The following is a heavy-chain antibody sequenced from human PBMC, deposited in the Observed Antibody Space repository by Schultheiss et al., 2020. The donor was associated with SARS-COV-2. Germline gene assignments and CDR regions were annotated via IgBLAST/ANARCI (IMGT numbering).Heavy chain of an antibody. J-gene: IGHJ4*02. CDR1: GGSISSSSYY. Sequence: SETLSLTCTVSGGSISSSSYYWGWIRQPPGKGLEWIGYIYSSGSTYYNPSLKSRVTISVDTSKNQFSLKLSSVTAADTAVYYCARGFAPIDYWGQGTLVTVSS. CDR3: ARGFAPIDY. CDR2: IYSSGST. V-gene: IGHV4-31*03.